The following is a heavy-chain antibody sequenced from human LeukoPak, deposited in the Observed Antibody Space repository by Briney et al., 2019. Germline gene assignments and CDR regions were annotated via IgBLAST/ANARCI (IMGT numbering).Heavy chain of an antibody. D-gene: IGHD3-16*01. CDR3: AKDLSFGGVTTNFDY. Sequence: GGSLRLSCAASGFTFSSYAMSWGRHAPGKGLEWVSTINGGGGSTYYADSLKGPFAISRDNSKNTLYLQMHSLRAEDTAVYYCAKDLSFGGVTTNFDYWGQGTLVTVSS. CDR2: INGGGGST. V-gene: IGHV3-23*01. J-gene: IGHJ4*02. CDR1: GFTFSSYA.